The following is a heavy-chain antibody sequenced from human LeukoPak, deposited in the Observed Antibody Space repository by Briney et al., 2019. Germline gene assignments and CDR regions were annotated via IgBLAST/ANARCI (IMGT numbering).Heavy chain of an antibody. CDR2: IYYSGST. V-gene: IGHV4-39*01. D-gene: IGHD3-3*01. J-gene: IGHJ2*01. Sequence: SETLSLTCTVSGGSISSSSYYWGWIRQPPGKGLEWIGSIYYSGSTYYNPSLKSRVTISVDTSKNQFSLKLSSVTAADTAVYYCARHRVYDFWSGYSTLGYFDLWGRGTLVTVSS. CDR1: GGSISSSSYY. CDR3: ARHRVYDFWSGYSTLGYFDL.